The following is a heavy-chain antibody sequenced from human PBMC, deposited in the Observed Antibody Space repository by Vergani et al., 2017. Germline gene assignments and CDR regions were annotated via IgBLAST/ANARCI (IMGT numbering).Heavy chain of an antibody. D-gene: IGHD6-19*01. CDR2: IIPIFGTA. Sequence: QVQLVQSGAEVKKPGASVKVSCKASGGTFSSYAISWVRQAPGQGLEWRGGIIPIFGTANYAQKFQGRVTITADESTSTAYMELSSLRSEDTAVYYCAREIRGWYSVDRADWFDPWGQGTLVTVSS. CDR3: AREIRGWYSVDRADWFDP. V-gene: IGHV1-69*13. CDR1: GGTFSSYA. J-gene: IGHJ5*02.